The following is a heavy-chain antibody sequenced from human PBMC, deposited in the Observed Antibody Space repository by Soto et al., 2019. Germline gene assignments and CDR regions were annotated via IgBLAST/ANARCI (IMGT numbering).Heavy chain of an antibody. J-gene: IGHJ2*01. D-gene: IGHD5-18*01. V-gene: IGHV3-30-3*01. CDR1: GFTLSSYA. CDR3: ARDPLWGTAMVLWYFEL. CDR2: ISYDGSNK. Sequence: QVQLVESGGGVVQPGRSLRLSCAASGFTLSSYAMHWVRQAPGKGLECVAVISYDGSNKDYADSVKGRFTIYRHNSKNPLYLQMHSLRAEDTAVYYCARDPLWGTAMVLWYFELWGRGTLVTVSS.